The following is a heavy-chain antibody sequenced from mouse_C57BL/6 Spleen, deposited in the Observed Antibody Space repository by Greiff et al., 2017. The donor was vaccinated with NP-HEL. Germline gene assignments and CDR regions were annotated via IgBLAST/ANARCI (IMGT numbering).Heavy chain of an antibody. V-gene: IGHV5-4*01. Sequence: EVQLVESGGGLVKPGGSLKLSCAASGFTFSSYAMSWVRQTPEKRLEWVATISDGGSYTYYPDNVKGRFTISRDNAKNNLYLQMSHLKSEDTAMYYCARDVVALDYWGQGTTLTVSS. J-gene: IGHJ2*01. CDR2: ISDGGSYT. CDR3: ARDVVALDY. D-gene: IGHD1-1*02. CDR1: GFTFSSYA.